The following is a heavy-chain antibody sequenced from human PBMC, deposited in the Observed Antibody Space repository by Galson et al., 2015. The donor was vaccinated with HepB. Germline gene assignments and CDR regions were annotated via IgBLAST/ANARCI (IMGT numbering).Heavy chain of an antibody. D-gene: IGHD5-12*01. CDR2: MKEDGSKK. Sequence: LRLSCAASGFPFRTYLMTWVRQAPGKGLEWVANMKEDGSKKYYVESAKGRFTISRDNAKNSLYLHMDSLRAEDTAVYYCARDDPGYGGYHLWGQGTLVTVSS. V-gene: IGHV3-7*03. CDR1: GFPFRTYL. CDR3: ARDDPGYGGYHL. J-gene: IGHJ4*02.